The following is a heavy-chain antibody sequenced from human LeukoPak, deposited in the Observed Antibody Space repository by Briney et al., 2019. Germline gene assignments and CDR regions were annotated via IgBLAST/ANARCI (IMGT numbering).Heavy chain of an antibody. D-gene: IGHD3-10*01. CDR3: ARQGGGGSGDFDY. CDR1: GYTFTRNG. J-gene: IGHJ4*02. CDR2: IYPGDSDT. V-gene: IGHV5-51*01. Sequence: KVSCKASGYTFTRNGFSWVRQMPGKGLEWMGIIYPGDSDTRYSPSFQGQVTISADKSISTAYLQWSSLKASDTAMYYCARQGGGGSGDFDYWGQGTLVTVSS.